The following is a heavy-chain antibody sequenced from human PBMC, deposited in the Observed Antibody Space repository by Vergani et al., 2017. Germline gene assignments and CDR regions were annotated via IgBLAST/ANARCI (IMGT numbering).Heavy chain of an antibody. CDR2: ILYSGTT. D-gene: IGHD6-25*01. J-gene: IGHJ6*03. Sequence: QVQLQESGPGVVKPSQTLSLTCAVSGGSISSGDHCWTWIRQRPGKGLEWIGYILYSGTTYDNPSLRSRLTISVDTSHNQFSLKLRSVTAADTAVYYCARVDTQVPATSHFYYMDVWGKGTTVVVSS. CDR3: ARVDTQVPATSHFYYMDV. V-gene: IGHV4-31*11. CDR1: GGSISSGDHC.